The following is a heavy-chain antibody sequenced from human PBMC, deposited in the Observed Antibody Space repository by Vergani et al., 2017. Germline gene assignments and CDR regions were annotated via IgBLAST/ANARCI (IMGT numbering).Heavy chain of an antibody. CDR2: SYNSGNG. V-gene: IGHV4-39*01. CDR3: ASGKYYSDSTSHFRGRYFDV. D-gene: IGHD3-22*01. J-gene: IGHJ2*01. Sequence: QMQLQESGPGLVKASETLSLTCTVSGDSIISRSYYWGWIRQPPGKGLERVGSSYNSGNGDSSSSLKSRVTISADTSKNQFSLMLTSVTAADTAVYYCASGKYYSDSTSHFRGRYFDVWGRGTLVTVPS. CDR1: GDSIISRSYY.